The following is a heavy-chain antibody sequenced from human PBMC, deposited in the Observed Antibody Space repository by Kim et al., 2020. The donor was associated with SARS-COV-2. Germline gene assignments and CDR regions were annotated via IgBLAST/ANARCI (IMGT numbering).Heavy chain of an antibody. J-gene: IGHJ6*02. CDR2: T. CDR3: ARVGAKNGMDV. V-gene: IGHV4-34*01. D-gene: IGHD1-26*01. Sequence: TNYNPSLKSRVTISVDTSKNQFSLKLSSVTAADTAVYYCARVGAKNGMDVWGQGTTVTVSS.